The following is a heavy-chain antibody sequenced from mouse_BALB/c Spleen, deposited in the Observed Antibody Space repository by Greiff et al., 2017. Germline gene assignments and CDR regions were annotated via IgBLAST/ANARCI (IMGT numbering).Heavy chain of an antibody. CDR1: GYTFTDYN. CDR3: AREVSTMITTDYAMDY. D-gene: IGHD2-4*01. CDR2: IYPYNGGT. J-gene: IGHJ4*01. Sequence: VQLQQSGPELVKPGASVKISCKASGYTFTDYNMHWVKQSHGKSLEWIGYIYPYNGGTGYNQKFKSKATLTVDNSSSTAYMELRSLTSEDSAVYYCAREVSTMITTDYAMDYWGQGTSVTVSS. V-gene: IGHV1S29*02.